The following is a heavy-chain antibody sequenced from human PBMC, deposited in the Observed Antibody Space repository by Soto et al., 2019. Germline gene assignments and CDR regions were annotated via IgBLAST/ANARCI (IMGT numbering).Heavy chain of an antibody. CDR1: GYTFTSNS. J-gene: IGHJ4*02. V-gene: IGHV1-18*04. CDR2: INVYNGNT. CDR3: AREPGSSKWYASDY. Sequence: ASVKVSCKASGYTFTSNSIGWVRQAPGQGLEWTGWINVYNGNTKYAQQLQGRVTLTTDTSTSTAYMDLRSLRSDDTAMYYCAREPGSSKWYASDYWGQGTLVTVSS. D-gene: IGHD6-13*01.